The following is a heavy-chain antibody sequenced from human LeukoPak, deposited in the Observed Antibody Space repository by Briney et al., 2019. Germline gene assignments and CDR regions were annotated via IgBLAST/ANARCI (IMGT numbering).Heavy chain of an antibody. Sequence: SETLSLTCNVSGGFITGYYWSWIRQSPGKGLEWMGYVFYSGTTKYNPALRSRVTISIHTSNMQVSLKLNSVTTADTAVYYCARVNFWSGNSIAFDIWGQGTMVTVSS. V-gene: IGHV4-59*01. J-gene: IGHJ3*02. D-gene: IGHD3-3*01. CDR1: GGFITGYY. CDR2: VFYSGTT. CDR3: ARVNFWSGNSIAFDI.